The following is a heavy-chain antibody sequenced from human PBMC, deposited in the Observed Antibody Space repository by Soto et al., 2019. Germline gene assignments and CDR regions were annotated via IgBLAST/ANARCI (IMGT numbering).Heavy chain of an antibody. V-gene: IGHV4-61*01. CDR3: ARDKGIYWFDP. D-gene: IGHD3-10*01. CDR1: GGSVSSGSYY. Sequence: SETLSVTCSVSGGSVSSGSYYWSWIRQPPGKGLEWIGYIHYSGSTNYSPSLKSRVTISVDTSKNQFSLKLSSVTVADTAVYYCARDKGIYWFDPWGQGTLVTVSS. J-gene: IGHJ5*02. CDR2: IHYSGST.